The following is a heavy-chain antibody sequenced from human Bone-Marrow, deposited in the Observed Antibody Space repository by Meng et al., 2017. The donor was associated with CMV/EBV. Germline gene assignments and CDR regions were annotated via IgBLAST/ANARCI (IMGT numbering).Heavy chain of an antibody. J-gene: IGHJ4*02. Sequence: SETLSLTCTVSGGSISSYYWSWIRQPPGKGLEWIGYIYYSGSTNYNPSLKSRVTISVDTSKNQFSLKLSFVTAADTAVYYCALYDFWSGYYTWGQGTLVTDSS. V-gene: IGHV4-59*01. CDR3: ALYDFWSGYYT. CDR1: GGSISSYY. D-gene: IGHD3-3*01. CDR2: IYYSGST.